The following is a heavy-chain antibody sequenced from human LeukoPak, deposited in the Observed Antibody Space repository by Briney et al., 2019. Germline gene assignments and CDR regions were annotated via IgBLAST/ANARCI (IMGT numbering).Heavy chain of an antibody. V-gene: IGHV5-51*01. J-gene: IGHJ4*02. Sequence: GESLKISCKGSGYYFTSYWIAWVRQMPGKGLEWMGIIYPDESNIRYSPSFQGQVTISADKSISTAYLQWSSLKASDTAIYYCARPPSRGYSSSFEYWGQGTLVTVSS. CDR1: GYYFTSYW. CDR3: ARPPSRGYSSSFEY. CDR2: IYPDESNI. D-gene: IGHD2-2*03.